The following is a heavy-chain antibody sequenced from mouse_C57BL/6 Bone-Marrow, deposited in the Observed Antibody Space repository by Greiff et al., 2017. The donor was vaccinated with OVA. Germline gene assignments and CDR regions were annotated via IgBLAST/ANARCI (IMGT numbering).Heavy chain of an antibody. CDR2: ISSGSSTI. V-gene: IGHV5-17*01. Sequence: EVHLVESGGGLVKPGGSLKLSCAASGFTFSDYGMHWVRQAPEKGLEWVAYISSGSSTIYYADTVKGRFTISRDNAKNTLFLQMTSLRSEDTAMYYCARGGYYYGTGFDYWGQGTTLTVSS. CDR3: ARGGYYYGTGFDY. CDR1: GFTFSDYG. J-gene: IGHJ2*01. D-gene: IGHD1-1*01.